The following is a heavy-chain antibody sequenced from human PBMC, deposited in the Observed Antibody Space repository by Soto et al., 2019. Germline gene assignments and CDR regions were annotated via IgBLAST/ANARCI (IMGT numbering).Heavy chain of an antibody. V-gene: IGHV1-2*02. Sequence: ASVKVSCKASGYTLSDYFIHRVRQAPGQGLEGMGWINPDSGTPYYAQEFKGRVTMTRHRSLRTAYLVINRLAYDDTAVYYCARSDDLWGPGTLVTVSS. CDR2: INPDSGTP. CDR1: GYTLSDYF. CDR3: ARSDDL. J-gene: IGHJ4*02.